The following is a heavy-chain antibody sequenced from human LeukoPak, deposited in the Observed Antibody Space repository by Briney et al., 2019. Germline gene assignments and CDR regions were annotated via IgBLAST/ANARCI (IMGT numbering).Heavy chain of an antibody. CDR2: ISDSGGST. J-gene: IGHJ4*02. CDR3: AREATNYDFWSGYYPYFDY. Sequence: AGGSLRLSCAASGFTFSSYAMSWVRQAPGKGLEWVSAISDSGGSTYYADSVKGRFTISRDNSKNTLYLQMNSLRAEDTAVYYCAREATNYDFWSGYYPYFDYWGQGTLVTVSS. CDR1: GFTFSSYA. D-gene: IGHD3-3*01. V-gene: IGHV3-23*01.